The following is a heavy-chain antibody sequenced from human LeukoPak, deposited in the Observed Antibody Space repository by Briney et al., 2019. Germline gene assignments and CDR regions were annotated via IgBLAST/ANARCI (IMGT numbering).Heavy chain of an antibody. CDR1: GFTFSSYW. Sequence: GGSLRLSCAASGFTFSSYWMHWVRQAPGKGLVWVSRINTDGSSTNYADSVKGRFTISRDNAKNTLYLQMNSLRAEDTAVYYCARDPYSGSYYESLDYWGQGTLVTVSS. CDR3: ARDPYSGSYYESLDY. V-gene: IGHV3-74*01. CDR2: INTDGSST. J-gene: IGHJ4*02. D-gene: IGHD1-26*01.